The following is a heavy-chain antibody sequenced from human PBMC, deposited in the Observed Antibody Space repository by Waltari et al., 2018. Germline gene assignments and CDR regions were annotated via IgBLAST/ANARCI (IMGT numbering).Heavy chain of an antibody. V-gene: IGHV4-59*01. D-gene: IGHD3-22*01. CDR3: ASLKRGSYYDSSGYYFDY. Sequence: GSTNYNPSLKSRVTISVDTSKNQFSLKLSSVTAADTAVYYCASLKRGSYYDSSGYYFDYWGQGTLVTVSS. J-gene: IGHJ4*02. CDR2: GST.